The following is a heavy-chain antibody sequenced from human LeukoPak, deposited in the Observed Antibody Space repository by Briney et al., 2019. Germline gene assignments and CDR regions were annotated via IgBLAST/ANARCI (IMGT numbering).Heavy chain of an antibody. Sequence: GGSLRLSCAASGFTFSSYAMHWVRQAPGKGLEWVSYISSSGSTYIYYADSLKGRFTISRDNAKNSLYLQMNSLRAADTAVYYCARDKGTSYLSSFDYWGQGTLVTVSS. CDR3: ARDKGTSYLSSFDY. J-gene: IGHJ4*02. D-gene: IGHD6-6*01. V-gene: IGHV3-21*05. CDR2: ISSSGSTYI. CDR1: GFTFSSYA.